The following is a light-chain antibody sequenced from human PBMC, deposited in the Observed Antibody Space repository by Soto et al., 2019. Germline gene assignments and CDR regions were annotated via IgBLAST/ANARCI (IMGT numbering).Light chain of an antibody. Sequence: EIVMTQSPATLSVSPGERATLSCRASQSVSNNLAWYQHKPGQAPRLLIYGASTRATGIPARFSGSGSGTAFTLSISNLLSEDSAVYYCQEYNNWPRKFGQGTRVEIK. V-gene: IGKV3-15*01. CDR3: QEYNNWPRK. CDR2: GAS. J-gene: IGKJ1*01. CDR1: QSVSNN.